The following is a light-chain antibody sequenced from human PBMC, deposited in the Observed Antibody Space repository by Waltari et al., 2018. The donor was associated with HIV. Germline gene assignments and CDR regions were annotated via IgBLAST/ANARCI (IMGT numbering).Light chain of an antibody. J-gene: IGKJ2*01. V-gene: IGKV3-15*01. CDR2: ASS. CDR3: QQYNVFPQT. Sequence: EVVLTQSPATLSMSPGDRATLSCRASQTVYTDLAWYRQTPGQPPALLIYASSSRLTGAPARFSGSGCGTEFTLTITGLQSEDFALYYWQQYNVFPQTFGQGTKV. CDR1: QTVYTD.